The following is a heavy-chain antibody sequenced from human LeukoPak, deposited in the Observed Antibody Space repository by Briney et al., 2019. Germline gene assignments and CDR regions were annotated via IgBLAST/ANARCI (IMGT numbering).Heavy chain of an antibody. J-gene: IGHJ4*02. Sequence: PSETLSLTCTVSGGSISSYYWSWIRQPPGKGLEWIGYIYYSGSTNYNPSLKSRVTISVDTSKNQFSLKLSSVTAADTAVYYCAKAPPLVLLWFGESPPFDYWGQGTLVTVSS. D-gene: IGHD3-10*01. CDR1: GGSISSYY. CDR3: AKAPPLVLLWFGESPPFDY. CDR2: IYYSGST. V-gene: IGHV4-59*01.